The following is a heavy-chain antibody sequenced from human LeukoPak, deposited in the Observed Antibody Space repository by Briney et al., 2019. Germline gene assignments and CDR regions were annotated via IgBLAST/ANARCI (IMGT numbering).Heavy chain of an antibody. CDR2: INTNTGNP. J-gene: IGHJ6*03. CDR3: ARKSWYQLLYLGNNYYYYMDV. D-gene: IGHD2-2*02. CDR1: GYTFTSYA. V-gene: IGHV7-4-1*02. Sequence: ASVKVSCKASGYTFTSYAMNWVRQAPGQGLEWMGWINTNTGNPTYAQGFTGRFVFSLDTSVSTAYLQISSLKAEDTAVYYCARKSWYQLLYLGNNYYYYMDVWGKGTTVTVSS.